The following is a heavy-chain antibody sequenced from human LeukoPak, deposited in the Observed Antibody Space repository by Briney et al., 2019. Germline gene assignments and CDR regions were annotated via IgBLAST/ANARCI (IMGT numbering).Heavy chain of an antibody. CDR2: ISSSSSYI. V-gene: IGHV3-21*01. Sequence: PGGSLRLSCAASGFTFSSYSMNWVRQAPGKGLEWVSSISSSSSYIYYADSVKGRFTISRDNAKNSLYLQMNSLRAEDTAVYYCARDMAFWSGSHAFDIWGQGAMVTVSS. J-gene: IGHJ3*02. CDR3: ARDMAFWSGSHAFDI. CDR1: GFTFSSYS. D-gene: IGHD3-3*01.